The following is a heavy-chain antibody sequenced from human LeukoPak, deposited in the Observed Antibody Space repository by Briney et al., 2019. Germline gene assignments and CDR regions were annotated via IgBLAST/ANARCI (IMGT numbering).Heavy chain of an antibody. CDR3: ARDAGYQLLINWFDP. V-gene: IGHV3-23*01. CDR1: GFTFSSYV. J-gene: IGHJ5*02. CDR2: ISGSGGST. Sequence: GGSLRLSCAASGFTFSSYVMSWVRQAPGKGLEWVSGISGSGGSTYYADSVKGRFTISRDNSKNTLYLQMNSLRAEDTAVYYCARDAGYQLLINWFDPWGQGTLVTVSS. D-gene: IGHD2-2*01.